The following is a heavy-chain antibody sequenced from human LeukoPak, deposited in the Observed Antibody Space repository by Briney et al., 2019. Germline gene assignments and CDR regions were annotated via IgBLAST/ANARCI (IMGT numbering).Heavy chain of an antibody. CDR3: ARDWI. V-gene: IGHV3-30-3*01. J-gene: IGHJ3*02. CDR2: ISYDGSNK. Sequence: PGGSLRLSCAASGFTFSSYAMHWVRQAPGKGLEWVAVISYDGSNKYYADSVKGRFTISRDNDKNSLYLQMNSLRAEDTAVYYCARDWIWGQGTMVTVSS. CDR1: GFTFSSYA.